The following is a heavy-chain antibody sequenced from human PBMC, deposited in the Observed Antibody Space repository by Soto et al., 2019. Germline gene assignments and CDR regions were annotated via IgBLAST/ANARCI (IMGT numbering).Heavy chain of an antibody. CDR1: VFTFVDYA. D-gene: IGHD3-3*01. CDR3: TKYTHVSRYSYFGMDV. V-gene: IGHV3-49*03. CDR2: IRSKAYGGTT. Sequence: WSLRLSCTFSVFTFVDYAMRWSRQAPGKGLEWVGVIRSKAYGGTTDYAASVKGIFTILRDDYTSIAYLQMSSLQTEDTGVYYCTKYTHVSRYSYFGMDVWGHGTTVTVSS. J-gene: IGHJ6*02.